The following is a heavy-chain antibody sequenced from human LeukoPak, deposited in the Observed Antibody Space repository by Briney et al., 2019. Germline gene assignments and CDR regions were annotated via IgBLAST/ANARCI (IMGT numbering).Heavy chain of an antibody. CDR1: GFIFDDYA. V-gene: IGHV3-9*01. D-gene: IGHD1-26*01. Sequence: PGGSLRLSCAASGFIFDDYAMHWVRQAPGKGLEWVSGINCNSNNIGYADSVKGRFTISRDNAKNSLYLQMDSLRPEDTALYYCAKDYGKWEIERLDPWGQGTLVTVSS. CDR3: AKDYGKWEIERLDP. CDR2: INCNSNNI. J-gene: IGHJ5*02.